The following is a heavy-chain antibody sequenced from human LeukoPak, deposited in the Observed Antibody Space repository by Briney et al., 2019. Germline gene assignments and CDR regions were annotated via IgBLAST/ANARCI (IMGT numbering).Heavy chain of an antibody. CDR1: GFTFSSYS. J-gene: IGHJ4*02. CDR2: ISSSGSTI. CDR3: ASHDYGVHFDY. V-gene: IGHV3-48*04. Sequence: GGSLRLSCAASGFTFSSYSMNWVRQAPGKGLEWVSYISSSGSTIYYTDSVKGRFTISRDNAKNSLYLQMNSLRAEDTAVYYCASHDYGVHFDYWGQGTLVTVSS. D-gene: IGHD4-17*01.